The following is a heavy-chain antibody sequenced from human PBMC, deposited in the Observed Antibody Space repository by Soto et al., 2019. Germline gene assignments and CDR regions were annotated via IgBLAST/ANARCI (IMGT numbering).Heavy chain of an antibody. D-gene: IGHD3-22*01. CDR1: GYTFTGYY. Sequence: RASVKVSCKASGYTFTGYYMHWVRQAPGQGLEWMGWINPNSGGTNYAQKFQGRVTMTRDTSISTAYMELSRLRSDDTAVYYCARVPRRYYYDSSGYGMDVWGQGTTVTVSS. CDR2: INPNSGGT. J-gene: IGHJ6*02. V-gene: IGHV1-2*02. CDR3: ARVPRRYYYDSSGYGMDV.